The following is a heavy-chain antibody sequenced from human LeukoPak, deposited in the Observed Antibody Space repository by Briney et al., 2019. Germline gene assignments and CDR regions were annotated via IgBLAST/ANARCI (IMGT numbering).Heavy chain of an antibody. CDR2: INPNSGGT. J-gene: IGHJ5*02. D-gene: IGHD3-10*01. CDR1: GYTFTGDY. CDR3: ARGGITMVRGVKMYNWFDP. V-gene: IGHV1-2*02. Sequence: ASVKVSCKASGYTFTGDYMHWVRQAPGQGLEWMGWINPNSGGTNYAQKFQGRVTMTRDTSISTAYMELSRLRSDDTAVYYCARGGITMVRGVKMYNWFDPWGQGTLVTVSS.